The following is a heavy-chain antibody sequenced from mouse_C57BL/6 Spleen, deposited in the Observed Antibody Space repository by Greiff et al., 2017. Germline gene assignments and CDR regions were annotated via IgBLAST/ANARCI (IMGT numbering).Heavy chain of an antibody. Sequence: EVMLVESGGGLVKPGGSLKLSCAASGFTFSDYGMHWVRQAPEKGLEWVAYISSGSSTIYYADTVKGRFTISRDNAKNTLFLQMTSLRSEDTAMYYCARGELRYAMDYWGQGTSVTVSS. D-gene: IGHD1-1*01. CDR3: ARGELRYAMDY. V-gene: IGHV5-17*01. CDR1: GFTFSDYG. CDR2: ISSGSSTI. J-gene: IGHJ4*01.